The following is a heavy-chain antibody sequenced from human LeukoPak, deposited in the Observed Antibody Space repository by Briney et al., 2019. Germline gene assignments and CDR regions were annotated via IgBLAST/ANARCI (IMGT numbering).Heavy chain of an antibody. D-gene: IGHD6-13*01. Sequence: PSETLSLTCTVSGGSISSYYWSWIRQPPGKGLEWIGSIYHSGRTYYNPSLKSRVTISVDTSKNQFSLKLSSVTAADTAVYYCARVYSSSWSDYWGQGTLVTVSS. CDR1: GGSISSYY. V-gene: IGHV4-59*12. J-gene: IGHJ4*02. CDR3: ARVYSSSWSDY. CDR2: IYHSGRT.